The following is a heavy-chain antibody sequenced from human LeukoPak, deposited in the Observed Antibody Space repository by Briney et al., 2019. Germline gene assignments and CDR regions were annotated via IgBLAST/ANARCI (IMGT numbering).Heavy chain of an antibody. CDR3: ARDGGYSGYDYFDY. Sequence: ASVKVSCKASGYTFTSYDINWVRQATGQGLEWMGWMNPNSGNTGYAQKFRGRVTMTRNTSISTAYMELSSLRSEDTAVYYCARDGGYSGYDYFDYWGQGTLVTVSS. CDR2: MNPNSGNT. CDR1: GYTFTSYD. J-gene: IGHJ4*02. D-gene: IGHD5-12*01. V-gene: IGHV1-8*01.